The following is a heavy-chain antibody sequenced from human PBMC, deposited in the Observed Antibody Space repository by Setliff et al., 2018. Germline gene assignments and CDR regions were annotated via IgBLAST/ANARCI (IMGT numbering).Heavy chain of an antibody. V-gene: IGHV1-46*01. D-gene: IGHD3-3*01. Sequence: ASVKVSCKASGYAFTSHYLIHWVRQAPGQGLEWMGMINPNGGDTKYAPKFQGRVTMTTDTSTSTAYMELKSLRYDDTAVYYCARMSGFLYMDVWGKGTTVTVSS. J-gene: IGHJ6*03. CDR1: GYAFTSHY. CDR3: ARMSGFLYMDV. CDR2: INPNGGDT.